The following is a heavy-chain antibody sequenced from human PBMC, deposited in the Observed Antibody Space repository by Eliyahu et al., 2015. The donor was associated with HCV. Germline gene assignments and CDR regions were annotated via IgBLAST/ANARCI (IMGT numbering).Heavy chain of an antibody. CDR1: GFSFSGYG. V-gene: IGHV3-30*02. CDR2: IRYDGSNK. CDR3: VKGDTTTGGGFDS. J-gene: IGHJ4*02. D-gene: IGHD5-18*01. Sequence: QVQLVESGGGVVQPGGSLRLSCAASGFSFSGYGMHWVRQAPGKGLEWVAFIRYDGSNKNYGDSVEGRFTISRDNSQNTLSLQMDSLRPEDAALYYCVKGDTTTGGGFDSWGQGTLVTVSS.